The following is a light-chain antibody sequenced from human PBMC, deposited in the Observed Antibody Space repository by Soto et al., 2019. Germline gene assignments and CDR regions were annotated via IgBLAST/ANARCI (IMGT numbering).Light chain of an antibody. CDR2: EVS. CDR1: SSDIGGYNY. J-gene: IGLJ7*01. CDR3: SSYTNSDIGV. Sequence: QSALTQPASVSGSPGQSITISCTGSSSDIGGYNYVSWYQQYPGKAPKLVIYEVSNRPSGISNRFSASKSGNTASLTISGLQAEDETDYYCSSYTNSDIGVFGGGTQLTVL. V-gene: IGLV2-14*01.